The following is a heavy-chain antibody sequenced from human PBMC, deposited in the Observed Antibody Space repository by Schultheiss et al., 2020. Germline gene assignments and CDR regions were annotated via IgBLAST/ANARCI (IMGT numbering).Heavy chain of an antibody. CDR3: ARAGNWFDP. Sequence: WETLSLTCGVYGASFSDYYWSWIRQPPGKGLEWIGYIYYSGSTNYNPSLKSRVTISVDTSKNQFSLKLSSVTAADTAVYYCARAGNWFDPWGQGTLVTVS. CDR1: GASFSDYY. V-gene: IGHV4-59*01. J-gene: IGHJ5*02. CDR2: IYYSGST.